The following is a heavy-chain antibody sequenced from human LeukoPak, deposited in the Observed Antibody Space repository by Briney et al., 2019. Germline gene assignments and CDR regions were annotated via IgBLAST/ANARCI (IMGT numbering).Heavy chain of an antibody. J-gene: IGHJ4*02. Sequence: KTSETLSLTCTVSGGSVSSGSYYWSWVRQPPGKGLEWIGSIYHSGSTYYNPSLKSRVTISVDTSRNQFSLNLSSVTAADTAVYYCASEAPAQGGQGTLVTVSS. CDR2: IYHSGST. V-gene: IGHV4-39*01. CDR1: GGSVSSGSYY. CDR3: ASEAPAQ.